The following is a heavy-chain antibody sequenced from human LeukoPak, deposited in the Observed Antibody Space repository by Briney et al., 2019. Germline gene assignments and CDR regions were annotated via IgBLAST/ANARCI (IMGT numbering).Heavy chain of an antibody. D-gene: IGHD3-22*01. CDR2: ISGSGGST. CDR3: VGLPYYYDSSGYHDFDY. CDR1: GFTFSSYA. V-gene: IGHV3-23*01. Sequence: PGGSLRLSCAASGFTFSSYAMSWVRQAPGKGLEWVPAISGSGGSTYYADSVKGRFTISRDNSKNTLYLQMNSLRAEDTAVYYCVGLPYYYDSSGYHDFDYWGQGTLVTVSS. J-gene: IGHJ4*02.